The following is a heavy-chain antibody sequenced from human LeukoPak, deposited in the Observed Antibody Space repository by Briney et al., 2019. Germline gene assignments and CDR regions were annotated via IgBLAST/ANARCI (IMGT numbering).Heavy chain of an antibody. D-gene: IGHD2-2*01. Sequence: GASVKVSCKASGYTFTSYVMHWVRQAPGQRLEWMGWINAGNGNTKYSQKFQGRVTITRDTSASTAYMELSSLRSEDTAVYYCASGYCSSTSCSKVYYYYGMDVWGQGTTVTVSS. CDR1: GYTFTSYV. CDR3: ASGYCSSTSCSKVYYYYGMDV. J-gene: IGHJ6*02. CDR2: INAGNGNT. V-gene: IGHV1-3*01.